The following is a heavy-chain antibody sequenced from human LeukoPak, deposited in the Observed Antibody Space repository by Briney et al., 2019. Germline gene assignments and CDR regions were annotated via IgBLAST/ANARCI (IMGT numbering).Heavy chain of an antibody. CDR3: AKVGGTTPTGFDY. CDR1: GFTFSSYA. V-gene: IGHV3-23*01. Sequence: GGSLRLSCAASGFTFSSYAMNWVRQAPGKGLEWVSAISGSGGSTFYADSVKGRFTISRDNSKNTLFLQMNSLRAEDTAVYYCAKVGGTTPTGFDYWGQGTLVTVSS. D-gene: IGHD1-14*01. CDR2: ISGSGGST. J-gene: IGHJ4*02.